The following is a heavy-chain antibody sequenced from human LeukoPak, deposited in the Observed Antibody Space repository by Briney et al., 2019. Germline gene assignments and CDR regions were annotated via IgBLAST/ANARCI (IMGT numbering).Heavy chain of an antibody. D-gene: IGHD1-26*01. J-gene: IGHJ4*02. CDR1: GGSISSNNW. Sequence: SETLSLTCAVSGGSISSNNWWSWVRQPPGKGLEWIGKIYHSGSTNYNASLKSRVTISVDKSKNQFSLRLTSVTAADTAVYYCVRDVGAAPDYYFDYWGQGTLVTVSS. V-gene: IGHV4-4*02. CDR2: IYHSGST. CDR3: VRDVGAAPDYYFDY.